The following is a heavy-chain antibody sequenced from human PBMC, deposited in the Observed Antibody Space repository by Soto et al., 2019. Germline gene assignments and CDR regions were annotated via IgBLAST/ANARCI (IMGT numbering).Heavy chain of an antibody. CDR3: ASYPLVVISRSSYYYGMDV. Sequence: PGESLKISCKGSGYSFTSYWIGWVRQMPGKGLEWMGIIYPGDSDTRYSPSFQGQVTISADKSISTAYLQWSSLKASGTAMYYFASYPLVVISRSSYYYGMDVWGQGTTVTVSS. CDR2: IYPGDSDT. D-gene: IGHD3-22*01. V-gene: IGHV5-51*01. J-gene: IGHJ6*02. CDR1: GYSFTSYW.